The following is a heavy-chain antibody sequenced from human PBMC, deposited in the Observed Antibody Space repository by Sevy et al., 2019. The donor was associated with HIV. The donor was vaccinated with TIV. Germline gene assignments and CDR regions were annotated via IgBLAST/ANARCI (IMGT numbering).Heavy chain of an antibody. CDR1: GFTFNNFW. CDR2: LNPDGSES. Sequence: GGSLRLSCVASGFTFNNFWMAWVRLAPGKGLEWFANLNPDGSESNHVGSVKGRFTISRDNAKNSSYLQMNSLTAEDTAVYYCARDVGGGYFDYWGQGTLVTVSS. D-gene: IGHD3-16*01. V-gene: IGHV3-7*03. CDR3: ARDVGGGYFDY. J-gene: IGHJ4*01.